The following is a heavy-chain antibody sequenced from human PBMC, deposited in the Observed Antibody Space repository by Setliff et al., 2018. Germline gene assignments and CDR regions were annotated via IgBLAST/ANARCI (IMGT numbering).Heavy chain of an antibody. V-gene: IGHV5-51*01. J-gene: IGHJ6*02. D-gene: IGHD5-18*01. Sequence: GESLKISCKGSGYSFTNYWIGWVRQMPGKGLEWMGIIYPGDSDTRYSPSFRGQVTISADKSISTAYLQWSSLKASDTAMYYCARVTPDYYYYYGMDVWGQGTTVTVSS. CDR2: IYPGDSDT. CDR1: GYSFTNYW. CDR3: ARVTPDYYYYYGMDV.